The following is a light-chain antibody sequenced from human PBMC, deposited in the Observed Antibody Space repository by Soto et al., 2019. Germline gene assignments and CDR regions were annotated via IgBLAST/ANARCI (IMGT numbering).Light chain of an antibody. Sequence: DIPVTQSTSSLSASVGGRVPITCRASQTISRSLNWYQQKPGKAPNVLIYAASNLESGVPSRFSGSGSGTDFTLTISSLQPEDFATYYCQQSYTSPGTFGQGTKVDIK. J-gene: IGKJ1*01. V-gene: IGKV1-39*01. CDR2: AAS. CDR3: QQSYTSPGT. CDR1: QTISRS.